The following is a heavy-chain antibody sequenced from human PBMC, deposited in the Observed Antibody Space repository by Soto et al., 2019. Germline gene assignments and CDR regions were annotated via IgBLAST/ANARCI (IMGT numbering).Heavy chain of an antibody. J-gene: IGHJ4*02. CDR3: ARDGAPGVRIVVPGGYFDY. Sequence: QVQLVESGGGVVQPGRSLRLSCAASGFTFSSYAMHWVRQAPGKGLEWVAVISYDGSNKYYADFVKGRFTISRDNSKNTLYLQMNSLRAEDTAVYYCARDGAPGVRIVVPGGYFDYWGQGTLVTVSS. D-gene: IGHD3-22*01. CDR1: GFTFSSYA. V-gene: IGHV3-30-3*01. CDR2: ISYDGSNK.